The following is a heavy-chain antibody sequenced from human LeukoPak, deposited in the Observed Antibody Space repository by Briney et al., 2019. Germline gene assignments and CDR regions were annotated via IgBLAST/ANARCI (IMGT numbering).Heavy chain of an antibody. CDR1: GFTFSSYD. V-gene: IGHV3-13*01. CDR3: ARSEQRYSYGIDY. D-gene: IGHD5-18*01. CDR2: IGTAGDT. J-gene: IGHJ4*02. Sequence: PGGSLRLSCAASGFTFSSYDMHWVRQAPGKGLEWVSAIGTAGDTYYPGSVKGRFTISRENAKNSLYLQMNSLRAGDTAVYYCARSEQRYSYGIDYWGQGTLVTVSS.